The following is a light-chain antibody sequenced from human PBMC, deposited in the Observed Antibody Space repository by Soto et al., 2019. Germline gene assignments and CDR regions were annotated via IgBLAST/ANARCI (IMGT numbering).Light chain of an antibody. CDR3: VSYAGYNKYV. CDR2: EVS. CDR1: SSDVGGYNY. J-gene: IGLJ1*01. Sequence: QSALTQPPSASGSPGQSVTISCTGTSSDVGGYNYVSWYQQHPGKAPKVMIYEVSKRPSGVPDRFSGSKSGNTASLTVSGLQAEDEADYYCVSYAGYNKYVFGTGTKLTVL. V-gene: IGLV2-8*01.